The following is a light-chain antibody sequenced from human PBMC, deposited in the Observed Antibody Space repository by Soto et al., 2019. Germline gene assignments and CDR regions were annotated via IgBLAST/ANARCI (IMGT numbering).Light chain of an antibody. V-gene: IGKV3-11*01. CDR2: SGD. CDR3: QQRYSWLRA. Sequence: EVVVTQSPDTLSLSPGETGTLACMASQSVSSSVAWYQHKPGQSPRLVVYSGDKRAPGIPPRFSGSGSGTDFTLTLSSLESDAFAIYYCQQRYSWLRAFGPGTKVDI. J-gene: IGKJ1*01. CDR1: QSVSSS.